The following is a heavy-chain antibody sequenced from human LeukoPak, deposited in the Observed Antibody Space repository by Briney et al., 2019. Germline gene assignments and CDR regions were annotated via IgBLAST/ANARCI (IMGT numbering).Heavy chain of an antibody. J-gene: IGHJ4*02. CDR3: TRAENGPSGYDPYYFDY. Sequence: SGTLSLTCVVSGGAIRSTRWWTWVRQSPEKGLEWIGEIYHTGTTNYNPSLQSRVSMSVDMSKNQFSLKLTSVTAADTAVYFCTRAENGPSGYDPYYFDYWGRGTHVTVSS. CDR1: GGAIRSTRW. CDR2: IYHTGTT. D-gene: IGHD5-12*01. V-gene: IGHV4/OR15-8*03.